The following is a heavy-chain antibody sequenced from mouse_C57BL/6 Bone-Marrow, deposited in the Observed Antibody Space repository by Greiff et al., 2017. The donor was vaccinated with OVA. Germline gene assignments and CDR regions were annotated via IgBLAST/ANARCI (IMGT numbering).Heavy chain of an antibody. CDR1: GYTFTSHW. V-gene: IGHV1-74*01. CDR2: IHPSDSDT. J-gene: IGHJ3*01. D-gene: IGHD2-10*01. CDR3: AIPYYGTWFAY. Sequence: QVQLKESGPELVRPGASVKISCKAPGYTFTSHWMQWVRQRPGQGLEWIGRIHPSDSDTNYNQKFKGKATLTVDKSSSTAYMQLSSLTSEDSAVYYCAIPYYGTWFAYWGQGTLVTVSA.